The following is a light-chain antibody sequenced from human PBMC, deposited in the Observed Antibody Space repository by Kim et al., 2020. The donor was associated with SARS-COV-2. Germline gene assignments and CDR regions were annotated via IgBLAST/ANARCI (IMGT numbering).Light chain of an antibody. CDR3: QQFSSYPRT. J-gene: IGKJ4*01. V-gene: IGKV1-9*01. Sequence: ASVGDRVTITCRASQDISRSLVWYQQKPGKAPELLIYGASTLQSGVPSRFSGSGSGTEFTLTIGSLQPEDLATYYCQQFSSYPRTFGGGTKVDIK. CDR2: GAS. CDR1: QDISRS.